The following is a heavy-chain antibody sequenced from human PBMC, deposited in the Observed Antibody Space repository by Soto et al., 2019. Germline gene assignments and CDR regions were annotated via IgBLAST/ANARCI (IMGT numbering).Heavy chain of an antibody. Sequence: EVQLVQSGAEVKKPGESLRISCKGSGYSFTSYWINWVRQMPGKGLEWMGRIDPSDSYTNYSPSFQGYVTISADKSISTAYLQWSSLKASDTAMYYCARRHSSSSAFDPWGQGTLVTVSS. V-gene: IGHV5-10-1*01. D-gene: IGHD6-13*01. CDR2: IDPSDSYT. CDR1: GYSFTSYW. J-gene: IGHJ5*02. CDR3: ARRHSSSSAFDP.